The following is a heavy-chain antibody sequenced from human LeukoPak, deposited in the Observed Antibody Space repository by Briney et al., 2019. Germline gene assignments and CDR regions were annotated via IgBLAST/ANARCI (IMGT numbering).Heavy chain of an antibody. Sequence: GGSLRLSCAASGFAFSSQAMGWVRQAPGKGLEWVSVISDSGSLTYYADSLKGRFTISRDNAKNSLYLQMNSLRAEDTAVYYCARVQTAVAGTFLRYLDYWGQGTLVTVSS. D-gene: IGHD6-19*01. J-gene: IGHJ4*02. CDR2: ISDSGSLT. CDR3: ARVQTAVAGTFLRYLDY. V-gene: IGHV3-21*01. CDR1: GFAFSSQA.